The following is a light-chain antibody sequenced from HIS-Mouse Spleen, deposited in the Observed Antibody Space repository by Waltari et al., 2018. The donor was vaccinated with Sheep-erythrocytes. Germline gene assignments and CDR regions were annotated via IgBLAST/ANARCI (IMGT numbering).Light chain of an antibody. CDR2: DVS. CDR3: CSYAGSYNHV. Sequence: QSVLTQPPSVSGAPGQRVTIPCTGTSSDVGGYNYVSWYQQHPGKAPKLMIYDVSKRPSGVPDRFSGSKSGNTASLTISGLQAEDEADYYCCSYAGSYNHVFATGTKVTVL. V-gene: IGLV2-11*01. J-gene: IGLJ1*01. CDR1: SSDVGGYNY.